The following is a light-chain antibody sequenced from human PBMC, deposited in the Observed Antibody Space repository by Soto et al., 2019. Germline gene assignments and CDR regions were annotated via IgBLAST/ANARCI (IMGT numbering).Light chain of an antibody. Sequence: DIHMTQSPSSLSASVGYRFTITCRASQSISSYLNWYQQKPGKAPKLLIYAASSLKSGVPSRFSGSGSGTDFTLTISSLQPEDFETYYCQQSYSNPITFGQGTRLEIK. CDR3: QQSYSNPIT. V-gene: IGKV1-39*01. CDR2: AAS. J-gene: IGKJ5*01. CDR1: QSISSY.